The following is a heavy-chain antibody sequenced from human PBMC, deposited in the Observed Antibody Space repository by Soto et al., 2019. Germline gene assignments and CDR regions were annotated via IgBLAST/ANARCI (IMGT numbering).Heavy chain of an antibody. CDR1: GGCLGGGVNS. Sequence: TASLTCTVSGGCLGGGVNSCGVIRLHPGKGLEWIGHIFDSGSTYYNPSLKSRLTISVDTAKNQLSLRLSSVNAADWALYYCAREIMTLRKDWYFACWGRGTLVTLFS. V-gene: IGHV4-30-4*01. CDR2: IFDSGST. J-gene: IGHJ2*01. CDR3: AREIMTLRKDWYFAC.